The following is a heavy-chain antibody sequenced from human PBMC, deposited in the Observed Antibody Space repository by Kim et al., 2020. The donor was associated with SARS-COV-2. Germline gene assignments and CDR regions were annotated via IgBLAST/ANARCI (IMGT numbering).Heavy chain of an antibody. V-gene: IGHV3-15*01. J-gene: IGHJ4*02. D-gene: IGHD5-12*01. CDR2: IKSKTDGGTT. Sequence: GGSLRLSCAASGFTFSNAWMSWVRQAPGKGLEWVGRIKSKTDGGTTDYAAPVKGRFTISRDDSKNTLYLQMNSLKTEDTAVYYCTTAMGPSGYGGGGYWGQGTLVTVSS. CDR1: GFTFSNAW. CDR3: TTAMGPSGYGGGGY.